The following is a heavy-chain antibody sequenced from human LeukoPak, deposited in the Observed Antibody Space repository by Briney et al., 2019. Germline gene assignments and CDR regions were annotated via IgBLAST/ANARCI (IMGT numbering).Heavy chain of an antibody. CDR2: INPNSGGT. V-gene: IGHV1-2*02. Sequence: GTSVKVSCKASGGTFSSYAISWVRQAPGQGLEWMGWINPNSGGTNYAQKFQGRVTMTRDTSISTAYMELSRLRSDDTAVYYCARSQWGSNYYYYYMDVWGKGTTVTVSS. J-gene: IGHJ6*03. CDR3: ARSQWGSNYYYYYMDV. D-gene: IGHD3-16*01. CDR1: GGTFSSYA.